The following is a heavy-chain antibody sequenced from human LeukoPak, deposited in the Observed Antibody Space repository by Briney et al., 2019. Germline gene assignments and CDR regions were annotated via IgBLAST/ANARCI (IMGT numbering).Heavy chain of an antibody. CDR1: GFSFTDSP. Sequence: GGSLTLSCAASGFSFTDSPIHWVRQASGKGLEWVGRIRSRPYNYATAYAASLRGRFTVSRDDSKNTAYLQMNSLRTEDTAVYYCVGSSYIEGVFDPWGQGTLVTVSS. D-gene: IGHD1-26*01. CDR2: IRSRPYNYAT. V-gene: IGHV3-73*01. J-gene: IGHJ5*02. CDR3: VGSSYIEGVFDP.